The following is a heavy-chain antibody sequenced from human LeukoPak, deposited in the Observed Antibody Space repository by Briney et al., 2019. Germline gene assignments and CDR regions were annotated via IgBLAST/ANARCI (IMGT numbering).Heavy chain of an antibody. CDR3: ARGSLVGATRAFDI. D-gene: IGHD1-26*01. Sequence: SETLSLTCTVSGGSISSSSYYWGWIRQPPGKGLEWIGSIYYSGSTYYNPSLKSRVTISVDTSKNQFSLKLSSVTAADTAVYYCARGSLVGATRAFDIWGQGTMVTVSS. J-gene: IGHJ3*02. V-gene: IGHV4-39*07. CDR1: GGSISSSSYY. CDR2: IYYSGST.